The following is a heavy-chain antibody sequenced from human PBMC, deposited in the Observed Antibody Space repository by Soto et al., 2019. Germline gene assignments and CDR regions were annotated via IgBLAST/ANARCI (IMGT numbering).Heavy chain of an antibody. V-gene: IGHV3-23*01. CDR2: ISASGNGK. CDR1: GFTFTNYP. CDR3: AKDRLAGGTDY. Sequence: EVQLLDSGGDLVQPGGSLTLSCAASGFTFTNYPMGWVRQAPGKGLEWVSLISASGNGKYYADSVKGRFTISRDNXXXXXXXXXXXXXXXXXXLYYCAKDRLAGGTDYWGQGTLVTVSS. J-gene: IGHJ4*02. D-gene: IGHD3-10*01.